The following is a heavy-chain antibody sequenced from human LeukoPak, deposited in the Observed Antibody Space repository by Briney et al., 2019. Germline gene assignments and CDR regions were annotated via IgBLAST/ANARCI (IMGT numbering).Heavy chain of an antibody. CDR3: ARAYGYSTGWYLSD. J-gene: IGHJ4*02. V-gene: IGHV4-30-4*01. CDR1: GDSISSGDYY. CDR2: IYSSGST. Sequence: SETLSLTCTVSGDSISSGDYYWSWIRQPPGKGLEWIGYIYSSGSTYYNPSLKSRVIISVDTSKNQFSLKLGSVTAADTAVYYCARAYGYSTGWYLSDWGQGTLVTVSS. D-gene: IGHD6-19*01.